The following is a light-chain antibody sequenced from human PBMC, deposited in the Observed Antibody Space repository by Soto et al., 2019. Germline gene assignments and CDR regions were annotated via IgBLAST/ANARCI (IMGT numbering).Light chain of an antibody. CDR3: QLYETLSGT. V-gene: IGKV1-5*01. J-gene: IGKJ1*01. CDR1: QSVSGW. CDR2: DAS. Sequence: DMQRTQSASTVAASVGGTVTVTCRASQSVSGWLAWYQQKPGEAPKLLIYDASALPRGVPSRFSGSGSGTKFALTIASLQPDDVATYYCQLYETLSGTFGPGTKVDIK.